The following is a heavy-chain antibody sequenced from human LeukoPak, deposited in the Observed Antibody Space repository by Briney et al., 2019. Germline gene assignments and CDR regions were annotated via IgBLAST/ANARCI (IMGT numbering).Heavy chain of an antibody. J-gene: IGHJ4*02. V-gene: IGHV4-59*01. D-gene: IGHD3-10*01. CDR1: GGSISSYY. Sequence: PSETLSLTCTVSGGSISSYYWSWIRQTPGKGLAWTGYIYYSGSTNYNPSLKSRVTISVDTSKNQFSLKLSSVTAADTAVYYCARGNYYGSGSYYYYFDYWGQGTLVTVSS. CDR3: ARGNYYGSGSYYYYFDY. CDR2: IYYSGST.